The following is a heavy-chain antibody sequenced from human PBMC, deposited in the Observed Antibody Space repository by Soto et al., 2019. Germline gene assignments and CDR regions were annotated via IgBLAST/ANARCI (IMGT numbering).Heavy chain of an antibody. CDR3: ARDRGWSLFDY. Sequence: EVQLVESGGGLVQPGGSLRLSCAASGFTFSSYWMYWVRQVPGKGLVWVSRTDSVGSDTSYADSVKGRFTISRDNAKNTLYLQMKSLRAEDTAVYYCARDRGWSLFDYWGQGTLVTVSS. J-gene: IGHJ4*01. CDR1: GFTFSSYW. D-gene: IGHD6-19*01. CDR2: TDSVGSDT. V-gene: IGHV3-74*01.